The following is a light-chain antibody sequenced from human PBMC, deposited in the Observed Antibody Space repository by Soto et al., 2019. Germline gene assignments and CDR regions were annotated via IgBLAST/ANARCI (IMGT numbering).Light chain of an antibody. V-gene: IGKV3-20*01. CDR2: DAS. CDR1: QSVGSTF. CDR3: QQYGSSPPTLT. J-gene: IGKJ4*01. Sequence: EIVLTQSPGTLSLSPGERATLSCRASQSVGSTFLAWYQQKPGQAPRLLIYDASSRANGIPDRFSGSGSGTDFSLIISRLEPEDFAVYYCQQYGSSPPTLTFGGGTKVEIK.